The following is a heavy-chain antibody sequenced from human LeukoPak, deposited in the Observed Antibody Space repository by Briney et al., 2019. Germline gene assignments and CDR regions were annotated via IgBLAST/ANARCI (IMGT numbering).Heavy chain of an antibody. D-gene: IGHD5-24*01. CDR3: AFAMGRDGGLDP. CDR2: SSLYNGRT. CDR1: GYTFTGYY. J-gene: IGHJ5*02. V-gene: IGHV1-18*04. Sequence: ASVKVSCKASGYTFTGYYMHWGREAPGQGLEWRGWSSLYNGRTNHAQNLQDRLTVTKDTYTRTAYMELRSLSPDDRAVYYCAFAMGRDGGLDPWGQGTLVTVSP.